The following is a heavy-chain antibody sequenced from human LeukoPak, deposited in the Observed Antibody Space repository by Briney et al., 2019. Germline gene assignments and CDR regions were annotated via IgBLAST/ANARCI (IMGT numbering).Heavy chain of an antibody. CDR2: ISWNSGSI. CDR1: GFTFDDYA. Sequence: GRSLRLSCAASGFTFDDYALHWVRQAPGKGLEWVSGISWNSGSIGYADSVKGRFTISRDNAKNSLYLQVNSLRAEDTALYYCAKGLWFGELLSPFDYWGQGTLVTVSS. CDR3: AKGLWFGELLSPFDY. D-gene: IGHD3-10*01. J-gene: IGHJ4*02. V-gene: IGHV3-9*01.